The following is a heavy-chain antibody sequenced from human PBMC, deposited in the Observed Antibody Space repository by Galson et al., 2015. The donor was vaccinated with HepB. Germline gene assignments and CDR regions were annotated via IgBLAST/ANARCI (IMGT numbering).Heavy chain of an antibody. V-gene: IGHV3-30*18. J-gene: IGHJ6*02. D-gene: IGHD3-3*01. CDR2: ISYDGSNK. Sequence: SLRLSCAASGFTFSSYGMHWVRQAPGKGLEWVAVISYDGSNKYYAGSVKGRFTISRDNSKNTLYLQMNSLRAEDTAVYYCAKRERFLEWLSIPSLYYYYYGMDVWGQGTTVTVSS. CDR3: AKRERFLEWLSIPSLYYYYYGMDV. CDR1: GFTFSSYG.